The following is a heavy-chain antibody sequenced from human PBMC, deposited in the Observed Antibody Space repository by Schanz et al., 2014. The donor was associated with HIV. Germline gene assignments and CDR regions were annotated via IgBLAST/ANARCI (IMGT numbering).Heavy chain of an antibody. D-gene: IGHD2-2*01. J-gene: IGHJ4*02. CDR2: INHDGSVK. V-gene: IGHV3-7*01. CDR1: GFTFSDYW. CDR3: TQRRADQKTFDY. Sequence: EVQLVESGGGLVQPGGSLRLSCAASGFTFSDYWMSWVRQAPGKGLEWVANINHDGSVKGYLASVKGRVTISRDNAKTSLYLQMNSLRVEATALFYCTQRRADQKTFDYWGQGALVTVSS.